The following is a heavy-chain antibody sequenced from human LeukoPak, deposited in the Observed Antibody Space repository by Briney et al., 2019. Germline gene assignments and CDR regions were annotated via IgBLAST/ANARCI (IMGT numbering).Heavy chain of an antibody. CDR3: TGYPPYDSSGYN. Sequence: GGSLRLSCAASEFTFSSYSMNWVRQAPGKGLEWVSSISSSSSYIYYADSVKGRFTISRDNAKNSLYLQMNSLRAEDTAVYYCTGYPPYDSSGYNWGQGTLVTVSS. V-gene: IGHV3-21*04. D-gene: IGHD3-22*01. J-gene: IGHJ4*02. CDR2: ISSSSSYI. CDR1: EFTFSSYS.